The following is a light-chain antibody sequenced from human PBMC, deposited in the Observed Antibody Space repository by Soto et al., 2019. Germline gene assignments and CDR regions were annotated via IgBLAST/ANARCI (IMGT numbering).Light chain of an antibody. Sequence: QSVLTQPPSVSAVPGQRVTISCSGSSSNIGGNSVSWYQQLPRTAPKLLIYDDDKRPSAIPARFSGSNSCTSATLGITGFQTGDEADYYCGSWDSSLSAYVFGTGTKVTVL. J-gene: IGLJ1*01. CDR1: SSNIGGNS. V-gene: IGLV1-51*01. CDR2: DDD. CDR3: GSWDSSLSAYV.